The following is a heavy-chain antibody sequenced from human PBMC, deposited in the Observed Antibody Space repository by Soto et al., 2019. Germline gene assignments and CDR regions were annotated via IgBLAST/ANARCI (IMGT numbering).Heavy chain of an antibody. D-gene: IGHD3-22*01. Sequence: EVQLVESGGGLDQPGGSLRLSCAASGFTLSSYWMHWVRQAPGKGLVWVSRINSDGSSTSYADSVKGRFTISRDNAKNTLYLQMNSLRAEDTAVYYCARDPGTGYYDSSGYYYDWGQGTLVTVSS. V-gene: IGHV3-74*01. CDR2: INSDGSST. CDR1: GFTLSSYW. CDR3: ARDPGTGYYDSSGYYYD. J-gene: IGHJ4*02.